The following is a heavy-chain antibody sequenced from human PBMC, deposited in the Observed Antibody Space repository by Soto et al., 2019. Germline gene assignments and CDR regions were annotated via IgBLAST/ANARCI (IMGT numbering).Heavy chain of an antibody. V-gene: IGHV1-69*13. CDR1: GGAFSSYC. D-gene: IGHD3-3*01. CDR3: ARGFWSRSYYYYGMDA. Sequence: SVKVSFKSSGGAFSSYCVGCMRQDHRQGLEWMGGIIPIFGTANYAQKFQGRVTITADESTSTAYMELSSLRSEDTAVYYCARGFWSRSYYYYGMDAWGQGTTVTVSS. J-gene: IGHJ6*02. CDR2: IIPIFGTA.